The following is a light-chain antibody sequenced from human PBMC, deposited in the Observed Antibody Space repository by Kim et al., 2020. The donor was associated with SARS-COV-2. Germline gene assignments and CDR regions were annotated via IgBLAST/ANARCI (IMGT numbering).Light chain of an antibody. J-gene: IGKJ5*01. CDR1: QSVSTY. CDR3: QQRSNWIT. V-gene: IGKV3-11*01. Sequence: EIVLTQSPATLSLSPGERATLSCRASQSVSTYLAWYQQKPGQAPRLLIYDASNRATGIPARFSGSGGGTDFTLTISSLEPEDFAVYYCQQRSNWITFGQGTRLEIK. CDR2: DAS.